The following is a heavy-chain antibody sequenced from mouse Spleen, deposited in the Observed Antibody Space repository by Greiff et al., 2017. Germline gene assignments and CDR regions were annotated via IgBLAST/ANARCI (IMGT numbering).Heavy chain of an antibody. J-gene: IGHJ3*01. Sequence: VQLQQSGPGLVQPSQSLSITCTVSGFSLTSYGVHWVRQSPGKGLEWLGVIWSGGSTDYNAAFISRLSISKDNSKSQVFFKMNSLQADDTAIYYCASEDWEGFAYWGQGTLVTVSA. CDR1: GFSLTSYG. CDR2: IWSGGST. CDR3: ASEDWEGFAY. D-gene: IGHD4-1*01. V-gene: IGHV2-2*01.